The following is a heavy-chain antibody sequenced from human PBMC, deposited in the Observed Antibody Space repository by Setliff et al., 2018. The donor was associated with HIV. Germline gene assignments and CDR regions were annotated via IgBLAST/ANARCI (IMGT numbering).Heavy chain of an antibody. D-gene: IGHD3-16*02. V-gene: IGHV1-69*13. CDR1: GGTFSNYA. J-gene: IGHJ4*02. CDR2: IIPVFDTT. Sequence: SVKVSCKAYGGTFSNYAFSWVRLAPGQGLEWMGGIIPVFDTTNYEKKFRDRVTITADESTSTVYLELISLRSEDTAVYYCAVGDYVWGSYRLDFWGQGTLVTVSS. CDR3: AVGDYVWGSYRLDF.